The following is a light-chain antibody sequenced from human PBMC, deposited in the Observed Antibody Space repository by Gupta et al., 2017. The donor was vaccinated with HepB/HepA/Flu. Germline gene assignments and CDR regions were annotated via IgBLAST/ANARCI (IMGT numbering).Light chain of an antibody. V-gene: IGLV2-14*01. Sequence: QSALTQPASVSGSPGQSITISCTRTSSDVGGYNYVSWYQQHPGKAPKVIIYNVSNRPSGVSNRFSGSKSGNTASLTIXGXQAEDEXDYYCSSYTSSSTSYVFGTGTKVTVL. CDR3: SSYTSSSTSYV. CDR1: SSDVGGYNY. CDR2: NVS. J-gene: IGLJ1*01.